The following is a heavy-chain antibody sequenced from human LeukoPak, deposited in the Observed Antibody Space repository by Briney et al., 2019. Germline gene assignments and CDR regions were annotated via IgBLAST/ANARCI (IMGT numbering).Heavy chain of an antibody. Sequence: ASVKVSCKASGYTFTSYGISWVRQAPGQGLEWMGWISGYNGNTNYAQKFQGRVTMTTDTSTNTAYMELRSLRSDDTAVYYCTREATGYSWFDPWGQGTLVTVSS. J-gene: IGHJ5*02. CDR2: ISGYNGNT. CDR1: GYTFTSYG. D-gene: IGHD3-9*01. CDR3: TREATGYSWFDP. V-gene: IGHV1-18*01.